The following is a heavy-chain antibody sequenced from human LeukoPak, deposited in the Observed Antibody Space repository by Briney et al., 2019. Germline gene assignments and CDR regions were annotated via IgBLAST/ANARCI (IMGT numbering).Heavy chain of an antibody. CDR3: ARQAIGYYDSSGYRLAEYFQH. J-gene: IGHJ1*01. CDR1: GGSISSSSYY. Sequence: SETLSLTCTVSGGSISSSSYYWGWIRQPPGKGLEWIGSIYYSGSTYYNPSLKSRVTISVDTSKNQFSLKLSSVTAADTAVYYCARQAIGYYDSSGYRLAEYFQHWGQGTLVTVSS. D-gene: IGHD3-22*01. CDR2: IYYSGST. V-gene: IGHV4-39*01.